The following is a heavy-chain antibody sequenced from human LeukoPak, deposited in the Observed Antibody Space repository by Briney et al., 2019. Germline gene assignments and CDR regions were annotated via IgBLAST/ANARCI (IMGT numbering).Heavy chain of an antibody. CDR3: AKDRGVTTNWYFDL. CDR1: GFTFSSYA. CDR2: ISGGGGST. Sequence: GGSLRLSCAASGFTFSSYAMSWVRQAPGKGLEWVSAISGGGGSTYYVDSVKGRFTISRDNSKNTLYLQMNSLRAEDTAVYYCAKDRGVTTNWYFDLWGRGTLVTVSS. D-gene: IGHD4-17*01. V-gene: IGHV3-23*01. J-gene: IGHJ2*01.